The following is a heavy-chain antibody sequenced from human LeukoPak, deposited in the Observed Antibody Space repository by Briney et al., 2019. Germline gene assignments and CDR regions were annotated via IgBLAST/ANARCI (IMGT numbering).Heavy chain of an antibody. CDR3: ARGGLVYDFLTGYYAPGLEYFHH. D-gene: IGHD3/OR15-3a*01. V-gene: IGHV1-69*13. CDR1: GDTFIYHS. CDR2: IIPHVGSP. Sequence: ASVKVSCKTFGDTFIYHSISWVRQAPGQGLQWLGGIIPHVGSPRYTERLQDRITITADESTTTAYLELSSLRSDDTAVYYCARGGLVYDFLTGYYAPGLEYFHHWGQGSLVIVSS. J-gene: IGHJ1*01.